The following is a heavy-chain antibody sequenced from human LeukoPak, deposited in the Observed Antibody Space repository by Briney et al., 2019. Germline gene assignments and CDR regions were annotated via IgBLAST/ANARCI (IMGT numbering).Heavy chain of an antibody. CDR2: ISGGGDYT. CDR3: AKGLWELLENWFDA. V-gene: IGHV3-23*01. CDR1: GFTFSSYA. Sequence: GGSLRLSCAASGFTFSSYAMSWVRQAPGKGLEWVSGISGGGDYTYYAASVKGRFTISRDNSKNTLYLQMNSLRAEDTAVYFCAKGLWELLENWFDAWGQGTLVTVSS. J-gene: IGHJ5*02. D-gene: IGHD1-26*01.